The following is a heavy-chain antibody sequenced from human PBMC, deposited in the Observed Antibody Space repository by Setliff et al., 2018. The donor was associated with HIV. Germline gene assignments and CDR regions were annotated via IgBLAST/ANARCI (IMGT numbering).Heavy chain of an antibody. CDR2: ISSGSSYI. V-gene: IGHV3-21*04. CDR3: ARGGGGYYYVGAVDI. Sequence: PGGSLRLSCAASGFTFRSYSMNWVRQAPGKGLEWVSSISSGSSYIYYADSVKGRLTITRDTSANTAYMELSSLRSEDTAVYYCARGGGGYYYVGAVDIWGQGTVVTV. D-gene: IGHD3-22*01. J-gene: IGHJ3*02. CDR1: GFTFRSYS.